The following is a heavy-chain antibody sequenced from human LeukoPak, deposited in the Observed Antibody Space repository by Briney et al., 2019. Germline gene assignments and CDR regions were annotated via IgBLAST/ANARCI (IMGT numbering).Heavy chain of an antibody. V-gene: IGHV4-34*01. CDR3: ARGMIRGVITPGY. Sequence: SETLSLTCAVYGGSFSDYYWTWIRQPPGKGLEWIGEINHSGSTNYNPSLKSRVTISVDTSKNQFSLKLRSVTAADTAVYYCARGMIRGVITPGYWGQGTLVTVSS. J-gene: IGHJ4*02. CDR1: GGSFSDYY. CDR2: INHSGST. D-gene: IGHD3-10*01.